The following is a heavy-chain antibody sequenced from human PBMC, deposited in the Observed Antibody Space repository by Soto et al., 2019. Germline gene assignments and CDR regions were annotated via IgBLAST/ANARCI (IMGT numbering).Heavy chain of an antibody. CDR3: AGDGGYEKPADYYYYYGMDV. CDR2: ISYDGSNK. D-gene: IGHD5-12*01. Sequence: GGSLRLSCAASGFTFSSYAMHWVRQAPGKGLEWVAVISYDGSNKYYADSVKGRFTISRDNSKNTLYLQMNSLRAEDTAVYYCAGDGGYEKPADYYYYYGMDVWGQGTTVTVSS. J-gene: IGHJ6*02. CDR1: GFTFSSYA. V-gene: IGHV3-30-3*01.